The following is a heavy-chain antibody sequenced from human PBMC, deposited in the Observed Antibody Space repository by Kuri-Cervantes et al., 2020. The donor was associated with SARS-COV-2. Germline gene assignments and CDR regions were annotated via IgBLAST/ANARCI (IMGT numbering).Heavy chain of an antibody. J-gene: IGHJ5*02. CDR2: INHSGST. V-gene: IGHV4-34*01. D-gene: IGHD3-10*01. Sequence: GSLRLSCTASGFTFGDYAMSWVRQAPGKGLEWIGEINHSGSTNYNPSLKSRVTISVDTSKNQFSLKLSSVTAADTAVYYCARDRGNYYGSGSYYNGVPLWFDPWGQGTLVTVSS. CDR3: ARDRGNYYGSGSYYNGVPLWFDP. CDR1: GFTFGDYA.